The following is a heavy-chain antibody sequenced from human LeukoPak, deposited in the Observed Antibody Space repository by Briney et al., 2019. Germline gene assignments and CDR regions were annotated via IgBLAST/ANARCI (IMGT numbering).Heavy chain of an antibody. D-gene: IGHD2-2*01. CDR1: GFTFSSYW. CDR2: IKQDGSEK. J-gene: IGHJ4*02. Sequence: GGSLRLSCAASGFTFSSYWMSWVRQAPGKGLEWVANIKQDGSEKYYVDSVKGRFTISRDNAKNSLYLQMNSLRAEDTAVYYCARDWRYCSSTSCYWASERHFDYWGQGTLVTVSS. V-gene: IGHV3-7*01. CDR3: ARDWRYCSSTSCYWASERHFDY.